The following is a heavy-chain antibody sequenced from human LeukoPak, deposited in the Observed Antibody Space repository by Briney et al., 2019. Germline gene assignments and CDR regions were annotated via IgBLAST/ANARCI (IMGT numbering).Heavy chain of an antibody. CDR3: ARGPNYGDRVDYIDY. D-gene: IGHD4-17*01. J-gene: IGHJ4*02. Sequence: GGSLSLSCAASGFLFRNHWMTCVRQAPGRGLEGVAHIKQDGSEKHYVDSVEGRFTLSRDDAKNSLYLQMNSLRVDDSAVYYCARGPNYGDRVDYIDYWGQGTLVTVSS. CDR1: GFLFRNHW. CDR2: IKQDGSEK. V-gene: IGHV3-7*01.